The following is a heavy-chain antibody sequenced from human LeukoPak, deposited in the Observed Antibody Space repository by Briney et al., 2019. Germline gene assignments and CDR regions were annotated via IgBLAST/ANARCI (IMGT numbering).Heavy chain of an antibody. J-gene: IGHJ5*02. CDR1: VVSITTTNYY. D-gene: IGHD6-13*01. CDR3: ARQDYSSPEGWFDP. CDR2: MYHSGIT. Sequence: SETLSLTCTVSVVSITTTNYYWAWLRQPPGRGLEWIGSMYHSGITYYNPSLKRRVTMSVDTSKDQFSLKLISVTAADTAVYYCARQDYSSPEGWFDPWGHGTLVTVSS. V-gene: IGHV4-39*01.